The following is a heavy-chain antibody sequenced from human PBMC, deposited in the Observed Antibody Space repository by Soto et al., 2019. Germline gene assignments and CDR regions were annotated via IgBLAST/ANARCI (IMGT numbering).Heavy chain of an antibody. J-gene: IGHJ4*02. D-gene: IGHD6-6*01. CDR1: GFTFSSYA. CDR3: ARDGITSSSSFSFDH. CDR2: ISYDGSNK. Sequence: GESLKISCAASGFTFSSYAMHWVRQAPGKGLEWVAVISYDGSNKYYADSVKGRFTISRDSSKNTLYMEINSLRPEDTAVYYCARDGITSSSSFSFDHWGQGTLVTVSS. V-gene: IGHV3-30-3*01.